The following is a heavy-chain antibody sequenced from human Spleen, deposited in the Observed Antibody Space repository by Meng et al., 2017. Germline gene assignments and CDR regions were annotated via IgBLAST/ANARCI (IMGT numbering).Heavy chain of an antibody. Sequence: QVQLVESGGGVVQPGRSLRLSCAASGFTFNNFAMHWIRQAPGKGLEWVAVISYDASNKYSADSVKGRFTISRDNSKNTLYLQMNSLRVEDTAMYYCARDRGWLQAGFDHWGQGTLVTVSS. D-gene: IGHD5-24*01. CDR2: ISYDASNK. CDR1: GFTFNNFA. V-gene: IGHV3-30-3*01. CDR3: ARDRGWLQAGFDH. J-gene: IGHJ4*02.